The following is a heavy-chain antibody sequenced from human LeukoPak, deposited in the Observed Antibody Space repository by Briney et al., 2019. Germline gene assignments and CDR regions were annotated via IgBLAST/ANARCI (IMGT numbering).Heavy chain of an antibody. CDR1: GGSISSGGYY. CDR2: IYYSGST. J-gene: IGHJ4*02. Sequence: SETLSLTCTVSGGSISSGGYYWSWIRQHPGKGLEWIGYIYYSGSTYYNPSLKSRVTISVDTSKNQFSLKLSSVTAAATAVYYCARDKAGDSAGFDYWGQGTLVTVSS. V-gene: IGHV4-31*03. CDR3: ARDKAGDSAGFDY. D-gene: IGHD7-27*01.